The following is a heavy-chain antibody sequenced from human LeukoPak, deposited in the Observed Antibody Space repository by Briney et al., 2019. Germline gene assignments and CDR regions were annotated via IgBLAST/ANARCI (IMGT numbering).Heavy chain of an antibody. J-gene: IGHJ5*02. CDR1: GFNFRTHA. CDR2: IWRGGNYK. Sequence: PGGSLRLSCSASGFNFRTHAMHWVRQAPGKGLAWVAMIWRGGNYKFYADSLEGRSTISRDDSTSTLSLQMDRLRVEDPAVYYCVTDPPDSGWAFWSWGQGALVTVSS. V-gene: IGHV3-33*01. D-gene: IGHD6-25*01. CDR3: VTDPPDSGWAFWS.